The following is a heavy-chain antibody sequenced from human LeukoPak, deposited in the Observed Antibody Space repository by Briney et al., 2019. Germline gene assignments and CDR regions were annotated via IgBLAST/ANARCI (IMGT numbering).Heavy chain of an antibody. CDR3: ARGQQPFDP. CDR2: IYYSGST. D-gene: IGHD1-1*01. CDR1: GGSISSYY. J-gene: IGHJ5*02. V-gene: IGHV4-59*01. Sequence: SETLSLTCTVSGGSISSYYWSWIRQPPGKGLGWIGYIYYSGSTNYNPSLKSRVTISVDTSKNQFSLKLSSVTAADTAVYYCARGQQPFDPWGQGTLVTVSS.